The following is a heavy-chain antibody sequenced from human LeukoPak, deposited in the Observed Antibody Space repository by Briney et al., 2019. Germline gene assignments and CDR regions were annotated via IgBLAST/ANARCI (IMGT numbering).Heavy chain of an antibody. CDR1: GDSISDYY. V-gene: IGHV4-4*07. CDR2: IYTSGNT. CDR3: ARAYGSGSFGWDY. J-gene: IGHJ4*02. Sequence: SETLSLTCTVSGDSISDYYWSWIRQPAGKGLGWIGRIYTSGNTNYNPSLKSRLTMSVDTSKNQFSLTLSSVTAADTAVYYCARAYGSGSFGWDYWGQGTLVTVSS. D-gene: IGHD3-10*01.